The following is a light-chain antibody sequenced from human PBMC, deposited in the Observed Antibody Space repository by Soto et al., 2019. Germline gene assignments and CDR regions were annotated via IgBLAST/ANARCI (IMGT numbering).Light chain of an antibody. CDR2: EVG. V-gene: IGLV2-23*02. CDR1: SSDVGSYNL. J-gene: IGLJ1*01. CDR3: CSYVGSSTIVQV. Sequence: QSVLTQPASVSGSPGQSITISCTGTSSDVGSYNLVSWYQQHPGKAPKLMIYEVGKRPSGVSNRFSGSKSGNTASLTISGVLPEEDADDYCCSYVGSSTIVQVFGTGTKVTVL.